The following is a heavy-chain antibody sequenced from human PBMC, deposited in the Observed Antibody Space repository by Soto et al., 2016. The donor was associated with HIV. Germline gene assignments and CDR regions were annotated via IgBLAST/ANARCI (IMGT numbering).Heavy chain of an antibody. V-gene: IGHV3-43*01. CDR1: GFTFDDYT. Sequence: EVQLVESGGVVVQPGGSLRLSCAASGFTFDDYTMQWVRQAPGKGLEWVSLISWNGGTTYYADSVKGRFTISRDNSKNSLYLQMNSLRTEDTALYYCAKDDKIMITFGGVPIDWGQGTLVTVSS. D-gene: IGHD3-16*01. CDR2: ISWNGGTT. J-gene: IGHJ4*02. CDR3: AKDDKIMITFGGVPID.